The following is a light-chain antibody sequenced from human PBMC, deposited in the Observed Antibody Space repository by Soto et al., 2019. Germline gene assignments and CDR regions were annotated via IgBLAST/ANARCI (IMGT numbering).Light chain of an antibody. CDR3: QQYNSYSST. V-gene: IGKV1-5*01. J-gene: IGKJ1*01. Sequence: DIQMTQSPSTLSASVGDRVTITCRASQSIGNWLAWYQQKPGKAPKLLIYDASSLESGVPSRFSGSGSGTEFTFTISSLQPDDFATYYCQQYNSYSSTFGHGTKVDIK. CDR1: QSIGNW. CDR2: DAS.